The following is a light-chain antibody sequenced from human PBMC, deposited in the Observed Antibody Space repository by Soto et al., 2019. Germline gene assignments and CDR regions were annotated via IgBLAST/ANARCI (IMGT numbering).Light chain of an antibody. CDR1: SSDIGAYNY. CDR2: EVS. CDR3: SSFTASNTWI. V-gene: IGLV2-14*01. J-gene: IGLJ2*01. Sequence: QSALTQPASVSGSPGQSITICCTGTSSDIGAYNYVSWFQQHPGKAPKLVIYEVSNRPSGVSNHFSGSKSGNTASLTISGLQAEDEADYYCSSFTASNTWIFGGGTKLTVL.